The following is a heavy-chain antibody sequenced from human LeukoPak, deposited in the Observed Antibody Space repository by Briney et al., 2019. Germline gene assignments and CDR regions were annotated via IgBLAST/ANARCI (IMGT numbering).Heavy chain of an antibody. D-gene: IGHD6-6*01. V-gene: IGHV3-30-3*01. CDR1: AFTFSSYA. Sequence: GGSLRLSCADSAFTFSSYAMQWVRQAPGKGLEWVAVISYDGSNKYYADSVKGRFTISRDNSKNTLYLQMNSLRAEDTAVYYCAREGSIAAKRVLVYWGQGTLVTVSS. J-gene: IGHJ4*02. CDR2: ISYDGSNK. CDR3: AREGSIAAKRVLVY.